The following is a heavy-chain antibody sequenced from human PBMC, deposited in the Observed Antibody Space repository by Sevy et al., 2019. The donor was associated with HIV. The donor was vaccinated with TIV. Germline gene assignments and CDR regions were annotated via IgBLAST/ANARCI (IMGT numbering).Heavy chain of an antibody. J-gene: IGHJ4*02. D-gene: IGHD3-10*01. V-gene: IGHV1-46*01. CDR2: INPSGGST. Sequence: ASVKVSCKASGYTFTSYYMHWVRQAPGQGLEWMGIINPSGGSTSYAQKFQGRVTMTRDTSTSTVYMELISLRSEDTAVSYCARDLRITMVRGVAGGLGLFDYWGQGTLVTVSS. CDR1: GYTFTSYY. CDR3: ARDLRITMVRGVAGGLGLFDY.